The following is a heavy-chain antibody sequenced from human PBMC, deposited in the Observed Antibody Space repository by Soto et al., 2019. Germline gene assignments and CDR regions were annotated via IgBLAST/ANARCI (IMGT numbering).Heavy chain of an antibody. D-gene: IGHD5-18*01. CDR2: IYYSGST. CDR1: GGSISSYY. CDR3: AGNVDTAMASDY. Sequence: SETLSLTCTVSGGSISSYYWSWIRQPPGKGLEWIGYIYYSGSTNYNPSLKSRVTISVDTSKNQFSLKLSSVTAADTAVYYCAGNVDTAMASDYWGQGTLVTVSS. J-gene: IGHJ4*02. V-gene: IGHV4-59*08.